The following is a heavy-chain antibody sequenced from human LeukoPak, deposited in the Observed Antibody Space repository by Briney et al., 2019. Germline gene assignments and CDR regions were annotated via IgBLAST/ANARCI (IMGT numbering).Heavy chain of an antibody. J-gene: IGHJ4*02. CDR1: GFTFSNFG. D-gene: IGHD6-19*01. V-gene: IGHV3-30*02. CDR3: AKENSGWYYFDY. Sequence: GGSLRLSCAASGFTFSNFGMHWVRQAPGKGLEWVAFIRYDGTNKYYADSVKGRFTISRDDSENTLYLQMNSLRPEDTAVYYCAKENSGWYYFDYWGQGTLVTVSS. CDR2: IRYDGTNK.